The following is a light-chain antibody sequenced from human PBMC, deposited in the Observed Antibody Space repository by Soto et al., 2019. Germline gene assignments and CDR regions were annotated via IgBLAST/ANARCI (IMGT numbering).Light chain of an antibody. CDR3: QAWDSSTALV. CDR2: QDS. V-gene: IGLV3-1*01. Sequence: SYELTQPPSVSVSPGQTASITCSGDKLGDKYACWYQQKPGQSPVLVIYQDSKRPSGIPERFSGSNCGNTATLTISGTQAMDEADYYCQAWDSSTALVFGTGTKVTVL. J-gene: IGLJ1*01. CDR1: KLGDKY.